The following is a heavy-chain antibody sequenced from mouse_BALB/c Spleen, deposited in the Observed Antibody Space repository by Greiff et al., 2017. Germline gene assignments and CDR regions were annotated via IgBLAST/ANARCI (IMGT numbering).Heavy chain of an antibody. D-gene: IGHD2-4*01. CDR1: GFTFSSYG. V-gene: IGHV5-6-3*01. Sequence: DVMLVESGGGLVQPGGSLKLSCAASGFTFSSYGMSWVRQTPDKRLELVATINSNGGSTYYPDSVKGRFTISRDNAKNTLYLQMSSLKSEDTAMYYCASPLSTMITTGWFAYWGQGTLVTVSA. J-gene: IGHJ3*01. CDR3: ASPLSTMITTGWFAY. CDR2: INSNGGST.